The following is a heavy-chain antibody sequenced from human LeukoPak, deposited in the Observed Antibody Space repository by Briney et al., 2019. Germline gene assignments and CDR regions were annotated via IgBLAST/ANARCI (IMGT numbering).Heavy chain of an antibody. D-gene: IGHD2-2*01. J-gene: IGHJ4*02. Sequence: GGSLRLSCAASGFTVSSNYMSWVRQAPGKGLEWVSVIYSGGSTYYADSVKGRFTISRDNSKNTLYLQMNSLRAEDTAVYYCASEDIVVVPPIFDYWGQGTLVTVSS. V-gene: IGHV3-53*05. CDR1: GFTVSSNY. CDR3: ASEDIVVVPPIFDY. CDR2: IYSGGST.